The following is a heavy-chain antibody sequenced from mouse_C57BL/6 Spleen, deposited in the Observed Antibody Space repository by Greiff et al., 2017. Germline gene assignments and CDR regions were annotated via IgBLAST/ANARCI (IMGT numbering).Heavy chain of an antibody. J-gene: IGHJ4*01. Sequence: QVQLQQPGAELVKPGASVKLSCKASGYTFTSYWMHWVKQRPGRGLEWIGRIDPNSGGTKYNEKFKSKATLTVDKPSSTAYMQLSILTSGDSAVYYCARDYDSRSYGDYAMDYWGQGTSVTVSS. CDR2: IDPNSGGT. D-gene: IGHD1-1*01. V-gene: IGHV1-72*01. CDR1: GYTFTSYW. CDR3: ARDYDSRSYGDYAMDY.